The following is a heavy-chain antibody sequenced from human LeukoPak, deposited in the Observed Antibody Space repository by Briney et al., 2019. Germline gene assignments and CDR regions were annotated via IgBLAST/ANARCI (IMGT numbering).Heavy chain of an antibody. V-gene: IGHV1-24*01. CDR3: ATGNWGSSH. Sequence: ASVKVSCKVSGYTLTELSMHWVRQAPGKGLEWMGGFDPEDGETIYAQKFQGRVTITEDTSTDTAYMELSSLRSEDTAVYYCATGNWGSSHWGQGTLVTVSS. CDR1: GYTLTELS. D-gene: IGHD7-27*01. J-gene: IGHJ4*02. CDR2: FDPEDGET.